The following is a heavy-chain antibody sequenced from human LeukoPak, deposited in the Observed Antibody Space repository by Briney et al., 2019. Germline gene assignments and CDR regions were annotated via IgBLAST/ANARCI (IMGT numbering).Heavy chain of an antibody. J-gene: IGHJ5*02. Sequence: PSETLSLTCTVSGGSISSGSYYWSWIRQPAGKGLEWIGRIYTSGSTNYNPSLKSRVTISVDTSKNQFSLKLSSVTAADTAVYYCARGGTYYHDSSGSPKPFDPWGQGTLVTVSS. D-gene: IGHD3-22*01. CDR1: GGSISSGSYY. CDR2: IYTSGST. V-gene: IGHV4-61*02. CDR3: ARGGTYYHDSSGSPKPFDP.